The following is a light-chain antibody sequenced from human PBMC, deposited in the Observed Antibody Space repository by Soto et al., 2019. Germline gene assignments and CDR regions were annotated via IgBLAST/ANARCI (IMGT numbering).Light chain of an antibody. CDR2: DVI. Sequence: AITQPASLSANPGQSLTISCPGPRKYVGGYNSVSWYQQHPGKAPKLMIYDVINRPSGVSNRFSGSKSGNTASLTISGLQAEDESDYYCSSYRSSSTVVFGGGTKVTVL. J-gene: IGLJ2*01. V-gene: IGLV2-14*01. CDR1: RKYVGGYNS. CDR3: SSYRSSSTVV.